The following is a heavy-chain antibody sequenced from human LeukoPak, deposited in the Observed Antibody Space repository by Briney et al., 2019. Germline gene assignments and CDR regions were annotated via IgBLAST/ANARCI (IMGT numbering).Heavy chain of an antibody. Sequence: PSETLSLTCTVSGDSINSGGYYWSWIRQHPGKGLEWIGYIYSSGSTYYNPSLRSRLTISLDTSKDQLTLRLSSVTAADTAIYYCARVAGDSFSSDHMVIDYWGQGTLVTVSS. D-gene: IGHD6-19*01. CDR2: IYSSGST. CDR3: ARVAGDSFSSDHMVIDY. J-gene: IGHJ4*02. CDR1: GDSINSGGYY. V-gene: IGHV4-31*03.